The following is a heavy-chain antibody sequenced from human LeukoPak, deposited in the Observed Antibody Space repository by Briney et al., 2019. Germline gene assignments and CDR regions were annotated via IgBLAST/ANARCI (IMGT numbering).Heavy chain of an antibody. CDR3: ARLTTAAGTLYFDY. Sequence: SETLSLTCTVSGGSISSSSYYWGWIRQPPGKGLEWIGSIYYSGITYYNPSLKSRFTISVDTSKNQFSLKLSSVTAADTAVYYCARLTTAAGTLYFDYWGQGTLVTVSS. CDR1: GGSISSSSYY. J-gene: IGHJ4*02. CDR2: IYYSGIT. V-gene: IGHV4-39*01. D-gene: IGHD6-13*01.